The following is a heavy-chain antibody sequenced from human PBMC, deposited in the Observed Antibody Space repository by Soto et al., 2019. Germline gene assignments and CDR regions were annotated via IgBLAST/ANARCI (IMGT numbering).Heavy chain of an antibody. CDR3: AKDLHTTNWLKVFDY. V-gene: IGHV3-23*01. CDR2: ISGSGTTT. J-gene: IGHJ4*02. CDR1: GFTFNTFA. Sequence: GGSLRLSCAASGFTFNTFAMSWVRQAPGKGLEWVSGISGSGTTTYYADSVKGRFTISRDKSKNTLHLQMNSLRADDTAVYYCAKDLHTTNWLKVFDYWGQGTLVTVSS. D-gene: IGHD1-1*01.